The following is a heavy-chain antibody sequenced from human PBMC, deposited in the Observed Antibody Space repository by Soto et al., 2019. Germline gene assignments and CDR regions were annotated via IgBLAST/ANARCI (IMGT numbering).Heavy chain of an antibody. CDR3: ARDRSSTSCYWFTQPKNWFDP. V-gene: IGHV1-69*02. CDR1: GGTFSSYT. J-gene: IGHJ5*02. D-gene: IGHD2-2*01. CDR2: IIPILGIA. Sequence: SVKVSCKASGGTFSSYTISWVRQAPGQGLEWMGRIIPILGIANYAQKFQGRVTITADKSTSTAYMELSSLRSEDTAVYYCARDRSSTSCYWFTQPKNWFDPWGQGTLVTVSS.